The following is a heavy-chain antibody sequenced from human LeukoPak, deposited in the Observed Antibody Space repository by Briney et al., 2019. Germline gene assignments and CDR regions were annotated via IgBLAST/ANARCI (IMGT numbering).Heavy chain of an antibody. D-gene: IGHD3-3*01. CDR2: INPNSGGT. J-gene: IGHJ6*02. CDR1: GYTFTGYY. Sequence: GASVKVSCKASGYTFTGYYMHWVRQAPGQGLEWMGWINPNSGGTNYAQKFQGRVTMTRDTSISTAYMELSRLRSDDTAVYYCARVRTLNDFWSGYQPYYYGMDVWGQGTTVTVSS. V-gene: IGHV1-2*02. CDR3: ARVRTLNDFWSGYQPYYYGMDV.